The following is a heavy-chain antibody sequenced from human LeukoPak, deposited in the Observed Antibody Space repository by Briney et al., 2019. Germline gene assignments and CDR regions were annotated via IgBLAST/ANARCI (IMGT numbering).Heavy chain of an antibody. Sequence: PSETLSLTCAVYGGSFSGYYWSWIRQPPGKGLEWIGDINHSGSTNYNPSLKSRVTISVDTSKNQFSLKLSSVTAADTAVYYCARGRGLWLWPSGSKNAFDIWGHGTMVTVSS. J-gene: IGHJ3*02. CDR2: INHSGST. CDR1: GGSFSGYY. D-gene: IGHD6-19*01. V-gene: IGHV4-34*01. CDR3: ARGRGLWLWPSGSKNAFDI.